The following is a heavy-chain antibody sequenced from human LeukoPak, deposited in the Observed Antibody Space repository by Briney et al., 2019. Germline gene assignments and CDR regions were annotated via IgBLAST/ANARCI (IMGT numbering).Heavy chain of an antibody. CDR1: GYSFTSYW. J-gene: IGHJ4*02. D-gene: IGHD3-10*01. Sequence: LGESLKISCKGSGYSFTSYWIGWVRQMPGKGLEWMGIIYPGDSDTKYSPSFQGQVTISADKSISTAYLQWSSLKASDTAMYYCAKGGDYYGSGSYDGFDYWGQGTLVTVSS. CDR3: AKGGDYYGSGSYDGFDY. CDR2: IYPGDSDT. V-gene: IGHV5-51*01.